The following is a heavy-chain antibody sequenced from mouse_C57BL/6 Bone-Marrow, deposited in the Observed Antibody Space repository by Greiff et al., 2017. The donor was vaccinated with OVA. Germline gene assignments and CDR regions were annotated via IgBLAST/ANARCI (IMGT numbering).Heavy chain of an antibody. CDR3: ARGNFGSSFYAMDY. Sequence: VQLQQSVAELVRPGASVKLSCTASGFNIKNTYMHWVKQRPEQGLEWIGRIAPANDNTKYAPKFQGKATMTADTSSNTAYLQLSSQSSEDTAFYCCARGNFGSSFYAMDYWGQGTSVTVSS. J-gene: IGHJ4*01. V-gene: IGHV14-3*01. CDR2: IAPANDNT. CDR1: GFNIKNTY. D-gene: IGHD1-1*01.